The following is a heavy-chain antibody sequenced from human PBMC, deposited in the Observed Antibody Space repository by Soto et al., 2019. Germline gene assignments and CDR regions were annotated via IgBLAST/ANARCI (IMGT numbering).Heavy chain of an antibody. Sequence: SGPTLVHPTQTLTLPCPFSGFSLRTRGVGVGWIRQPPGKALEWLALIYWNDDKRYSPSLKSRLTITKGTSKNQVVLTMTNMDPVDTATYYCALRERADFDYWGQGTLVTVSS. CDR3: ALRERADFDY. CDR2: IYWNDDK. V-gene: IGHV2-5*01. CDR1: GFSLRTRGVG. J-gene: IGHJ4*02. D-gene: IGHD3-3*01.